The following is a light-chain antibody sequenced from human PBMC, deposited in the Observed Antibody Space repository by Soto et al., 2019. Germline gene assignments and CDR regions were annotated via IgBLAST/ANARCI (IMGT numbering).Light chain of an antibody. CDR2: EVS. V-gene: IGLV2-14*01. CDR3: ISYTTSDTDV. CDR1: SSDVGAYNY. Sequence: QSVLTQPASVSGSPGQSITISCTGTSSDVGAYNYVSWYQQYPGKAPKYMIYEVSNRPSGVSDRFSGSKSGNTASLTISGLQAEDEADYHCISYTTSDTDVFGTGTKVTVL. J-gene: IGLJ1*01.